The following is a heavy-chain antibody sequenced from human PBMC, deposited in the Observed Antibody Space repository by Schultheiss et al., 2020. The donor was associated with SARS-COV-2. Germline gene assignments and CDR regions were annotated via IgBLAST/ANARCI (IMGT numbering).Heavy chain of an antibody. CDR1: GFTFSSYA. J-gene: IGHJ4*02. V-gene: IGHV3-74*01. CDR2: LNSDGSST. Sequence: GESLKISCAASGFTFSSYAISWVRQAPGKGLEWVSHLNSDGSSTNYADSVKGRFTISRDNAKNTLYLQMNSLRAEDTAVYYCARGEKYGDYSYGYWGQGTLVTVSS. D-gene: IGHD4-17*01. CDR3: ARGEKYGDYSYGY.